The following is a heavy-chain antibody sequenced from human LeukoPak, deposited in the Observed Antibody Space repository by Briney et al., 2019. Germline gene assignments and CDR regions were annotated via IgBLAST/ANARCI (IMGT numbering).Heavy chain of an antibody. V-gene: IGHV4-59*08. CDR1: GASISSCY. Sequence: PSETLSLTCTVPGASISSCYWSWIRQPPGKGLEWIGYIFYSGSTNYNPSLKSRVTISVDMSKNQFSLKLRSVTAADTAVYYCARHGGATMVRGVLVDAFDIWGQGTMVTVSS. CDR2: IFYSGST. D-gene: IGHD3-10*01. CDR3: ARHGGATMVRGVLVDAFDI. J-gene: IGHJ3*02.